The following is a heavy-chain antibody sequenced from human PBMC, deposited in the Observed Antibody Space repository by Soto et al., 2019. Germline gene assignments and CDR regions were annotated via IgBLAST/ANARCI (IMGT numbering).Heavy chain of an antibody. Sequence: QVQLVQSGAEVKKPGASVKISCETSGYIFKNYYIHWVRQGPGQGLEWMAIFNPFSGATNYEQRLQGRVTATMDMSTSTVYMELNNLRSEDTAMYYCARDLTSGDYWGQGTLISVSS. CDR2: FNPFSGAT. V-gene: IGHV1-46*02. CDR3: ARDLTSGDY. D-gene: IGHD3-3*01. CDR1: GYIFKNYY. J-gene: IGHJ4*01.